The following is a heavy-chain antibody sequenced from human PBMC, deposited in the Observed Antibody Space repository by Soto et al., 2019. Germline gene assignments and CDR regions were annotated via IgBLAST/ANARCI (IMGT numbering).Heavy chain of an antibody. J-gene: IGHJ5*02. Sequence: SETLSLTCAASGGSISIAVYSLSLIRKPPGKGLEWIGYMYHSGSTYYNPSLKSRVTISLDTSKNQFSLNLSSVTAADTAVYYCARGTSRVRGPTDWFDPWGQGPLVTVSS. V-gene: IGHV4-30-2*01. CDR3: ARGTSRVRGPTDWFDP. CDR2: MYHSGST. CDR1: GGSISIAVYS. D-gene: IGHD3-10*01.